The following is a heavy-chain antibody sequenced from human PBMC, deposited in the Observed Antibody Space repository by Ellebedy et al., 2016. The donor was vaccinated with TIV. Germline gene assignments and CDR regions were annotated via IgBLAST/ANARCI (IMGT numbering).Heavy chain of an antibody. V-gene: IGHV3-7*01. Sequence: GGSLRLXXAASGFTFSSYWMSWVRQAPGKGLEWVANIKQDGSEKYYVDSVKGRFTISRDNAKNSLYLQMNSLRAEDTAVYYCARDRGTDFWSGSFDYWGQGTLVTVSS. D-gene: IGHD3-3*01. CDR3: ARDRGTDFWSGSFDY. CDR1: GFTFSSYW. J-gene: IGHJ4*02. CDR2: IKQDGSEK.